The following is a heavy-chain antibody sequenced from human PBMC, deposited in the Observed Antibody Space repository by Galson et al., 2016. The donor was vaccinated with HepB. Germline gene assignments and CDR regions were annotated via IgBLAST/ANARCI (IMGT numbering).Heavy chain of an antibody. Sequence: SLRLSCAASGFTFNTYNMNRVRQTPGKGLELVSSITSSSSYIYYTDSVKGRFTISRDNAKNSLYLQMNSLRAEDTAIYYCAKDRGDYIWGTYRYTFDAFDVWGQGTMVAVSS. V-gene: IGHV3-21*01. CDR3: AKDRGDYIWGTYRYTFDAFDV. CDR2: ITSSSSYI. CDR1: GFTFNTYN. D-gene: IGHD3-16*02. J-gene: IGHJ3*01.